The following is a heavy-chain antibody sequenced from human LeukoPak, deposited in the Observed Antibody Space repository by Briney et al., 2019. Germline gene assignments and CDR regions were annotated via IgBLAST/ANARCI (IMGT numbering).Heavy chain of an antibody. J-gene: IGHJ6*02. V-gene: IGHV1-18*01. CDR2: ITPNNGNA. CDR3: ARVSGDYSGSGRSYFGWGVYTGTKALGEAKSPRKSYGLDV. CDR1: GYTFTNHD. D-gene: IGHD3-10*01. Sequence: AASVKVSCKASGYTFTNHDINWVRQAPGQGLEWMGWITPNNGNADAAQRFQGRVTMTTDTSATTAYMELRSLRSDDTAVYYCARVSGDYSGSGRSYFGWGVYTGTKALGEAKSPRKSYGLDVWGQGTTVTVSS.